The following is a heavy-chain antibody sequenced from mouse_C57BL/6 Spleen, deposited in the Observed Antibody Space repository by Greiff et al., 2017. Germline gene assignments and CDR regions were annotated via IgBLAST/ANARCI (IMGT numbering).Heavy chain of an antibody. V-gene: IGHV1-62-2*01. Sequence: QVQLQQSGAELVKPGASVKMSCKASGYTFTEYTIHWVKQRSGQGLEWIGWFYPGSGSIKYNEKFKDKATLTADKSSSTVYMELSRLTSEDSAVYFCARHEIYYGTYDYAMDYWGQGTSVTVSS. J-gene: IGHJ4*01. CDR2: FYPGSGSI. D-gene: IGHD2-1*01. CDR3: ARHEIYYGTYDYAMDY. CDR1: GYTFTEYT.